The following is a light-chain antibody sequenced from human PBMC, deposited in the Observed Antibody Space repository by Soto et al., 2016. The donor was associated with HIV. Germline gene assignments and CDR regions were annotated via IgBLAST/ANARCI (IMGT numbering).Light chain of an antibody. CDR1: QSISSW. V-gene: IGKV1-5*03. CDR3: QQYNTSPWT. CDR2: KAS. J-gene: IGKJ1*01. Sequence: DIQMTQSPSTLSAYVGDRVTITCRASQSISSWLAWYQQKPGKAPKLLIYKASSLESGVPSRFSGDGSGTEFTLAISSLQPDDFATYYCQQYNTSPWTFGQGTKVEIK.